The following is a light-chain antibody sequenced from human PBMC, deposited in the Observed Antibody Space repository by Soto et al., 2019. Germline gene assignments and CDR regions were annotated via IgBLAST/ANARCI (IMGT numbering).Light chain of an antibody. J-gene: IGKJ1*01. V-gene: IGKV3-15*01. CDR3: QQYNNWPLT. CDR2: GAA. CDR1: QSVFSS. Sequence: EIVMTQSPATLSVSPGERATLSCRASQSVFSSLAWFQQKPGQAPRLLIYGAATRATGIPARFSGSGSGTEFTLTISSLQSEDFAVYYCQQYNNWPLTFGQGTKVEIK.